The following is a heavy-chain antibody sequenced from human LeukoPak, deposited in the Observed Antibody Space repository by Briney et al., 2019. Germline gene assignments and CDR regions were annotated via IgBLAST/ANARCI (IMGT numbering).Heavy chain of an antibody. Sequence: GGSLRLSCAASGFTFSSYAMSWVRQAPGKGLEWVSAISGSGGSTYYADSVKGRFTISRDNSKNTLYLQMNSLRAEDTAVYYCARGLSHCSGGTCFSAHFDYWGLGTLVTVSS. D-gene: IGHD2-15*01. V-gene: IGHV3-23*01. CDR2: ISGSGGST. CDR1: GFTFSSYA. CDR3: ARGLSHCSGGTCFSAHFDY. J-gene: IGHJ4*02.